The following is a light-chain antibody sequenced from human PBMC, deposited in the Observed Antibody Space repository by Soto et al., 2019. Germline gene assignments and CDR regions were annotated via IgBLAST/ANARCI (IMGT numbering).Light chain of an antibody. Sequence: DIQLTQSPSFLSASVGDRVTITCRASQGISTYLAWYLQRPGKAPKLLIYGASTLQSGVPSRFSGSGAGTEFTLTFSSLQPEDFGTYYCQQLNSDWYAFGQGTKLEIK. V-gene: IGKV1-9*01. J-gene: IGKJ2*01. CDR3: QQLNSDWYA. CDR2: GAS. CDR1: QGISTY.